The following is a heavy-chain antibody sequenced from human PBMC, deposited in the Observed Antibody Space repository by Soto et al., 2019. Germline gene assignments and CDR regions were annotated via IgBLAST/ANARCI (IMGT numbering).Heavy chain of an antibody. CDR3: ARSKVGVVGNYYYGMYV. CDR2: ISAYNGNT. D-gene: IGHD2-15*01. J-gene: IGHJ6*02. CDR1: GYTFTSYG. V-gene: IGHV1-18*01. Sequence: QVQLVQSGAEVKKPGASVKVSCKASGYTFTSYGITWVRQAPGQGLEWMGWISAYNGNTNYAQKLQGRVTMTTDTSPSTAYVELMSLRSAATAVSLCARSKVGVVGNYYYGMYVWGQGTTVTVS.